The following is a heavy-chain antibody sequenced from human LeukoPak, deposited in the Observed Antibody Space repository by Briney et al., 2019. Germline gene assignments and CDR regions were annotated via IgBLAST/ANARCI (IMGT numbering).Heavy chain of an antibody. V-gene: IGHV3-21*01. J-gene: IGHJ4*02. CDR1: GFTFSSYS. D-gene: IGHD6-19*01. CDR2: ISSSSSYI. CDR3: ARASGVAAVDY. Sequence: GGSLRLSCAASGFTFSSYSMNWVRQALGKGLEWVSSISSSSSYIYYADSVKGRFTISRDNAKNSLYLQMNSLRAEDTAVYYCARASGVAAVDYWGQGTLVTVSS.